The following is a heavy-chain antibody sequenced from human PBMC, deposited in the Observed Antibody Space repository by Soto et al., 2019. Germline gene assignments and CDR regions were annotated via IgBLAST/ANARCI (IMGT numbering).Heavy chain of an antibody. D-gene: IGHD6-13*01. CDR2: IYYSGGT. CDR3: AGESSIWSGSIWDY. CDR1: GGSISSYY. Sequence: QVQLQESGPGLVKPSETLSLTCTVSGGSISSYYWSWIRQPPGKGLEWSGYIYYSGGTNYNPSLKSRVSISLDTSKNQFSRRLTSVTAADPALYYCAGESSIWSGSIWDYWGQGTLVTVSS. V-gene: IGHV4-59*12. J-gene: IGHJ4*02.